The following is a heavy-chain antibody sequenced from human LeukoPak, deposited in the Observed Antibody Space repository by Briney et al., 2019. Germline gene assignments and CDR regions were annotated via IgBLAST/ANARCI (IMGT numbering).Heavy chain of an antibody. V-gene: IGHV3-11*01. D-gene: IGHD4-17*01. CDR2: ISSSGSTI. CDR3: ARDFAVRGPDYYYYYMDV. Sequence: GGSLRLSCAASGFTFSDYYMSWIRQAPGKGLEWVSYISSSGSTIYYADSVKGRFTISRDNAKNSLYLQMNSLRAEDTAVYYCARDFAVRGPDYYYYYMDVWGKGTTVTVSS. CDR1: GFTFSDYY. J-gene: IGHJ6*03.